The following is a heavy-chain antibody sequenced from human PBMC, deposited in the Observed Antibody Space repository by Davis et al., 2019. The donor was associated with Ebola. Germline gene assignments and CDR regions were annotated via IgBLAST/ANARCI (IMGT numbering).Heavy chain of an antibody. Sequence: GESLKISCKGSGYSFTSYWIGWVRQMPGKGLEWMGIIYPGDSDTRYSPSFQGQVTISADKSIGTAYLQWSSLKASDTAMYYCARVSGSSWYPDHFDYWGQGTLVTVSS. CDR2: IYPGDSDT. CDR3: ARVSGSSWYPDHFDY. V-gene: IGHV5-51*01. D-gene: IGHD6-13*01. J-gene: IGHJ4*02. CDR1: GYSFTSYW.